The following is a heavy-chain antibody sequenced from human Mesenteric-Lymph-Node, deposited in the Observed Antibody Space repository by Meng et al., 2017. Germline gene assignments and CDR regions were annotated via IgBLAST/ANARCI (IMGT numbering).Heavy chain of an antibody. V-gene: IGHV1-18*01. CDR1: GYTFTSYG. CDR2: ISAYNGNT. Sequence: ASVKVSCKASGYTFTSYGISWVRQAPGQGLEWMGWISAYNGNTKYAQKPQGRVTMTTDTSTRTAYMELRSLRSDDTAVYYCTRAYDNGSGSTTPYGWFDPWGQGTLVTVSS. CDR3: TRAYDNGSGSTTPYGWFDP. J-gene: IGHJ5*02. D-gene: IGHD3-10*01.